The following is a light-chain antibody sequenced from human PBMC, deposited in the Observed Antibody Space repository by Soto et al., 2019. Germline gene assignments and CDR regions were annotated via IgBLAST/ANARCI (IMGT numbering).Light chain of an antibody. CDR3: QQYYSYPLT. Sequence: IRMTQSPSSFSASTGDRVTITCRASQGISTYLACYQQKPGKAPKLLIYAASTLQSGVPSRFSGSGSGTDFTLTISCLQSEDFATYYCQQYYSYPLTFGGGTKVEIK. CDR1: QGISTY. CDR2: AAS. J-gene: IGKJ4*01. V-gene: IGKV1-8*01.